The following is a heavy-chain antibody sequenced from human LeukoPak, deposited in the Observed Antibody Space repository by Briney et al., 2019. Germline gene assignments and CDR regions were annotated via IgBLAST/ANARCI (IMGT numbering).Heavy chain of an antibody. V-gene: IGHV4-34*01. CDR1: GGSFSGYF. CDR2: VSQSGDT. Sequence: SETLSLTCAVYGGSFSGYFCSWIRQSPGKDLEWIGEVSQSGDTYYSPSLTSRVTMSVDTSKNQFSLKVNSVTAADTAVYYCARGLGGPRLGYWGQGTLVTVSS. D-gene: IGHD3-16*01. CDR3: ARGLGGPRLGY. J-gene: IGHJ4*02.